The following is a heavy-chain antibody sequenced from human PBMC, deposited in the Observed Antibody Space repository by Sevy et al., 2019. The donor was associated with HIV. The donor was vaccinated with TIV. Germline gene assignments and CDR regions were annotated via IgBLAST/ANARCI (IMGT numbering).Heavy chain of an antibody. V-gene: IGHV4-38-2*02. CDR3: ARDFRSFYNYFDY. CDR1: GDSISSGLY. D-gene: IGHD6-13*01. J-gene: IGHJ4*02. Sequence: SEILSLTCDVSGDSISSGLYWGWIRQSPGKGLEWIGSVYRSGNTYDNASFKSRTTISVDTSKNQFSLKLKSVTAADTFAYYCARDFRSFYNYFDYWGQGILVTVSS. CDR2: VYRSGNT.